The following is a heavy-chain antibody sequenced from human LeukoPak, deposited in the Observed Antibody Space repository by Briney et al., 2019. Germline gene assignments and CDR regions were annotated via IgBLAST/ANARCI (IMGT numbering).Heavy chain of an antibody. J-gene: IGHJ4*02. CDR3: ARDLLVGGSGYHY. CDR1: GFMFSSYW. V-gene: IGHV3-74*01. Sequence: GGSLRLSCAASGFMFSSYWMHWVRLSPGKGLVWVSCINPDGSETTYADSVKGRFTISRDNAKNSLYLQMNSLRAEDTAVYYCARDLLVGGSGYHYWGQGTLVTVSS. D-gene: IGHD3-22*01. CDR2: INPDGSET.